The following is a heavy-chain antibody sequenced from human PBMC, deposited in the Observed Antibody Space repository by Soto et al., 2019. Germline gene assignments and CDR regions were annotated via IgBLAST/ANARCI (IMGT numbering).Heavy chain of an antibody. J-gene: IGHJ3*02. CDR3: ARHEKTHYAFDI. Sequence: SETLSLTCPVSGASITSSNYCWGWIRQPPGKGLEWIGSFHYSGGAYYNPSLKSRVTISVDTSKNQFSLKLSSVTAADTAVYYCARHEKTHYAFDIWGQGTMVTVSS. CDR1: GASITSSNYC. CDR2: FHYSGGA. V-gene: IGHV4-39*01.